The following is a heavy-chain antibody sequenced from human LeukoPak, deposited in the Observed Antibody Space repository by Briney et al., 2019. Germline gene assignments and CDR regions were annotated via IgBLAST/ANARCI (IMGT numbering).Heavy chain of an antibody. CDR2: IWSDGSKK. CDR1: GFTFSSYG. J-gene: IGHJ4*02. CDR3: ATDSGGGPFDY. Sequence: GGSLRLTCAASGFTFSSYGMHWVRQAPGKGLEWVAVIWSDGSKKYYADSVKGRFTISRDNSKNTLYLQMNRLRAEDTAVYYCATDSGGGPFDYWGQGTLVTVAS. D-gene: IGHD2-15*01. V-gene: IGHV3-33*01.